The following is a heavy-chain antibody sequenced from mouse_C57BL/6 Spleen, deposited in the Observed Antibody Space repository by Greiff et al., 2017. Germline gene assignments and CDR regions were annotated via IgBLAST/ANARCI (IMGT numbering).Heavy chain of an antibody. CDR3: AREGGIYYGNYGYFDY. CDR1: GISITTGNYR. V-gene: IGHV3-5*01. CDR2: IYYSGTI. Sequence: EVQLQESGPGLVKPSQTVFLTCTVTGISITTGNYRWSWIRQFPGNKLEWIGYIYYSGTITYTPSLTSRTTITRDTPKNQFFLEMNSLTAEDTATYYCAREGGIYYGNYGYFDYWGQGTTLTVSS. J-gene: IGHJ2*01. D-gene: IGHD2-1*01.